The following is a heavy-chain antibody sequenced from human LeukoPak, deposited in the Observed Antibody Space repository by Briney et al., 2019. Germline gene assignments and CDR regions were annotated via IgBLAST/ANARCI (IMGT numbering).Heavy chain of an antibody. CDR2: IWYDGSNK. Sequence: GGSLRLSCAASGFTFSSYGMHWVRQAPGKGLEWVAVIWYDGSNKYYADSVKGRFTISRDNSKNTLYLQMNSLRAEDTAVYYCARGPDTIFGVVIRDYGMDVWGQGTTVTVSS. CDR3: ARGPDTIFGVVIRDYGMDV. D-gene: IGHD3-3*01. CDR1: GFTFSSYG. V-gene: IGHV3-33*01. J-gene: IGHJ6*02.